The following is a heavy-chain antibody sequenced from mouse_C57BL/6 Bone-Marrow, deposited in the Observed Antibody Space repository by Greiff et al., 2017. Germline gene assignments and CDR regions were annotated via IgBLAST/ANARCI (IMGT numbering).Heavy chain of an antibody. V-gene: IGHV1-63*01. J-gene: IGHJ4*01. CDR3: ARLCYDYDAYAMDY. D-gene: IGHD2-4*01. CDR2: IYPGGGYT. Sequence: QVQLQQSGAELVRPGTSVQMSCKASGYTFTNYWIGWAKQRPGHGLEWIGDIYPGGGYTNYNEKFKGKATLTADNSSSTAYMQFSSLTSEDSAIYDCARLCYDYDAYAMDYWGQGTSVTASS. CDR1: GYTFTNYW.